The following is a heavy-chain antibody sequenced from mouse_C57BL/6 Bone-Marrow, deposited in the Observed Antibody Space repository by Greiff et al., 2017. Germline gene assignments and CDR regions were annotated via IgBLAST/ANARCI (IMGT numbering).Heavy chain of an antibody. CDR2: IDPEDGVT. V-gene: IGHV14-2*01. CDR1: GFNIKDYY. J-gene: IGHJ4*01. CDR3: ARAAYYSNNGYAVDY. D-gene: IGHD2-5*01. Sequence: VQLQQSGAELVKPGASVKLSCTASGFNIKDYYMHWVKQRTEQGLEWIGRIDPEDGVTKYAPKFQGKATITADTSSNTAYLQLSSLTSEDTAVYYCARAAYYSNNGYAVDYWGKGTSVTVSS.